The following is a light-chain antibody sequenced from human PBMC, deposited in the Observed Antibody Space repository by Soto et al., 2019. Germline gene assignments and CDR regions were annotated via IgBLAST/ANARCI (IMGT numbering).Light chain of an antibody. CDR3: QQYVSSVT. Sequence: EIVMTQSPATLSVSPGERATLSCRASQSVGSNLAWYQQKPGQAPRLLIYGASNRATGIPDRFSGRGSGTDFTLTITGLEPEDFAVYYCQQYVSSVTFGQGTKVEIK. CDR1: QSVGSN. V-gene: IGKV3-20*01. CDR2: GAS. J-gene: IGKJ1*01.